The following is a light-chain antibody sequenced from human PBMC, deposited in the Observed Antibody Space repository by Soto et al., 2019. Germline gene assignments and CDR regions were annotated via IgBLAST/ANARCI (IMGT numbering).Light chain of an antibody. J-gene: IGKJ4*01. Sequence: DIVMTQSPDSLAVSLGERATINCKSSQSILYTSNNKNYLAWYQQKPGQPPKLLIYWASTRESGVPDRFSGSGSGTDFTLTISSPQAEDVSVYYCQQYYTPPLTFGGGTKVEIK. CDR2: WAS. V-gene: IGKV4-1*01. CDR1: QSILYTSNNKNY. CDR3: QQYYTPPLT.